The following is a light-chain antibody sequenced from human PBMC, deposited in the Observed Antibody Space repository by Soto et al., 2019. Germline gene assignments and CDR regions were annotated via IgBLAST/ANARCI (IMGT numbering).Light chain of an antibody. CDR1: QSLSSN. V-gene: IGKV3-15*01. Sequence: EIVLTQSPATLSVSPGERATLSCRASQSLSSNLAWYQQKPGQPPRLIIYGPSTRATGIPARFSGSGSGTEFTLTISSLQSEDFAVYYCQQYRNWPPITFGQGTRLEIK. CDR2: GPS. CDR3: QQYRNWPPIT. J-gene: IGKJ5*01.